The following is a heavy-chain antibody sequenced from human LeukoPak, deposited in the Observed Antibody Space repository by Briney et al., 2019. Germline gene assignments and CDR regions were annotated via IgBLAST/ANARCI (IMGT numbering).Heavy chain of an antibody. J-gene: IGHJ5*02. Sequence: SETLSLTCTVAGGSISIYYWSWIRQPPGEGLEWIGYIYYSGSTNYNPSLKSRVTISVDTSKNRFSLKLSSVTAADTAVYYCARQAAEEESSPNGGLRFGFDRWGQGTLVTVSS. D-gene: IGHD3-10*01. CDR3: ARQAAEEESSPNGGLRFGFDR. CDR2: IYYSGST. V-gene: IGHV4-59*08. CDR1: GGSISIYY.